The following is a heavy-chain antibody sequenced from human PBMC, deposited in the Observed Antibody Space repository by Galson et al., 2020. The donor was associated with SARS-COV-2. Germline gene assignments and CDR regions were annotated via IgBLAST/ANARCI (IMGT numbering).Heavy chain of an antibody. D-gene: IGHD1-26*01. CDR3: ARHGRGELLFPFDY. CDR2: TYDSGST. CDR1: GGSISSSIYF. Sequence: SETLSLTCTVSGGSISSSIYFWGWIRQPPGKGLQWIGTTYDSGSTYYDPSLKSRLTIPVDTSKNQFSLKLSSVTAADTAVYYCARHGRGELLFPFDYWGQGILVTVSS. J-gene: IGHJ4*02. V-gene: IGHV4-39*01.